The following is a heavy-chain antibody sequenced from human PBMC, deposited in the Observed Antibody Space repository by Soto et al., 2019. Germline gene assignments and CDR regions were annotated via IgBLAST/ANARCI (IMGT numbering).Heavy chain of an antibody. CDR1: GFTFSSAW. V-gene: IGHV3-23*01. CDR2: ISGSGGST. Sequence: GGSLRLSCAASGFTFSSAWINWVRQAPGKGLEWVSAISGSGGSTYYADSVKGRFTISRDNSKNTLYLQMNSLRAEDTAVYYCARSPEDYYDCFAPWGAYHYGMDFWGKGTTVPVSS. J-gene: IGHJ6*04. D-gene: IGHD3-22*01. CDR3: ARSPEDYYDCFAPWGAYHYGMDF.